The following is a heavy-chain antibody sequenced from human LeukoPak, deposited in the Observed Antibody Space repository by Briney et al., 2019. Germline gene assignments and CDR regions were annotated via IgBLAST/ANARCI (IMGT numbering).Heavy chain of an antibody. J-gene: IGHJ3*02. CDR1: GFTFSGSA. Sequence: GGSLRLSCAASGFTFSGSAMHWVRQASGKGLKWVGRIRSKANSYATAYAASVKGRFTISRDDSKNTAYLQMNSLKTEDTAVYYCTRRAMKTSSGWYSSSAFDIWGQGTMVTVSS. D-gene: IGHD6-19*01. CDR2: IRSKANSYAT. V-gene: IGHV3-73*01. CDR3: TRRAMKTSSGWYSSSAFDI.